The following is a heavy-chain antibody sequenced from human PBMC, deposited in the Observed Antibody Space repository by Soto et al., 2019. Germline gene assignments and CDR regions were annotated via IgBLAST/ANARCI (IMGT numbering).Heavy chain of an antibody. CDR2: INSDGSST. J-gene: IGHJ4*02. V-gene: IGHV3-74*01. CDR1: GFTFSTNW. CDR3: ASGLVDYSSSRYGY. Sequence: EVQLVESGGGLVQPGGSLRLSCAASGFTFSTNWMHWVRQAPGKGLVWVSRINSDGSSTNYADSVKGRFTISSDNAKNTLSLHMDSLRAEDTAVYFCASGLVDYSSSRYGYWGQGTLVTVSS. D-gene: IGHD6-13*01.